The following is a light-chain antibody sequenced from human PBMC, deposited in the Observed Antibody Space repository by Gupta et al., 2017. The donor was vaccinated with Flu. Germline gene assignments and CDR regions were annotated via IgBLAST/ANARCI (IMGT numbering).Light chain of an antibody. CDR1: RSLLHSDGNTF. V-gene: IGKV2-30*02. CDR2: KVT. J-gene: IGKJ1*01. Sequence: DVVMTQSPLSLPVTLGQPASVSCRSSRSLLHSDGNTFLYWFHQRPGQSPRRLIYKVTNRDSGVPDRFSGSGSGTDFTLEISRVEAADVGVYYCRQGKHWPLTFGQGTKVEI. CDR3: RQGKHWPLT.